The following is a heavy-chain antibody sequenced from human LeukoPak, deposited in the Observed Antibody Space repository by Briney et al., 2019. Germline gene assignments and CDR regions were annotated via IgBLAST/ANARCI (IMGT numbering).Heavy chain of an antibody. CDR3: AKPDTIYDSSGQEAFDI. CDR2: ISGSGGST. D-gene: IGHD3-22*01. Sequence: GGSPRLSCAASGFTFSSYAISWVRQAPGKGLEWVSAISGSGGSTYYADSVKGRFIISRDNSKNTLYLQMNSLRAEDTAVYYCAKPDTIYDSSGQEAFDIWGQGTMVTVSS. CDR1: GFTFSSYA. V-gene: IGHV3-23*01. J-gene: IGHJ3*02.